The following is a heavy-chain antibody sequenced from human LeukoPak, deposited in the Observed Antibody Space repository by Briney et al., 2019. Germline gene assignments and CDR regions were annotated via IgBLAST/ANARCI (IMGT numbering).Heavy chain of an antibody. CDR1: GFTFSSYW. Sequence: GGSLRLSCAASGFTFSSYWMSWVRQAPGKGLEWVANIKQDGSEKYYVDSVKGRFTISRDNAKNSLYLQMNSLRAEDTAVYYCARGFRARGPYGMDVWGQGTTVTVSS. V-gene: IGHV3-7*01. J-gene: IGHJ6*02. D-gene: IGHD3-10*01. CDR2: IKQDGSEK. CDR3: ARGFRARGPYGMDV.